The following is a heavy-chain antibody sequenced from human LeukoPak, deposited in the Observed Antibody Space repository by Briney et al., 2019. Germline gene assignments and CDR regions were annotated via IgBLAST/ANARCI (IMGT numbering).Heavy chain of an antibody. CDR2: IYHSGST. D-gene: IGHD6-6*01. CDR3: ASQYSTRWLDY. J-gene: IGHJ4*02. V-gene: IGHV4-38-2*02. CDR1: GYSISSGYY. Sequence: PSETLSLTCTVSGYSISSGYYWGWIRQPPGKGLEWIGSIYHSGSTYYNPSLKSRVTISVDTSKNQFSLKLSSVTAADTAVYYCASQYSTRWLDYWGQGTLVTVSS.